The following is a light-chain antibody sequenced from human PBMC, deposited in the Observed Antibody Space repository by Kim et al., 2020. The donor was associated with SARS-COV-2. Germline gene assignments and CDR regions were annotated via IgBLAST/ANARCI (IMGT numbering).Light chain of an antibody. CDR3: QQYNDYSAT. CDR2: EAS. CDR1: QTISSR. Sequence: DIQMTQSPSTLSASVGDSVTMTCRASQTISSRMAWYQQKPGKVPTLLIYEASTLESGVTSRFSGSRSGTEFTLTISSLQPDDFATYYCQQYNDYSATFGQGTKLEI. V-gene: IGKV1-5*03. J-gene: IGKJ2*01.